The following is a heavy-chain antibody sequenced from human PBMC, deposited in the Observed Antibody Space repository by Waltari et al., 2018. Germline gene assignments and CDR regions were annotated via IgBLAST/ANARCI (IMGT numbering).Heavy chain of an antibody. D-gene: IGHD3-22*01. CDR1: GGSFSGYY. Sequence: QVQLQQWGAGLLKPSETLSLTCAVYGGSFSGYYWSWIRQPPGKGLEWIGEINHSGRTNYNPPLKSRVTISVDTSKNQFSLKLSSVTAADTAVYYCATYDSSGYYSRFDYWGQGTLVTVSS. CDR3: ATYDSSGYYSRFDY. J-gene: IGHJ4*02. CDR2: INHSGRT. V-gene: IGHV4-34*01.